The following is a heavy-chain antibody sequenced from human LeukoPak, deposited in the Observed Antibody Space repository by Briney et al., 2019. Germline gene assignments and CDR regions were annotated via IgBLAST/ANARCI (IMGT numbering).Heavy chain of an antibody. CDR3: ARDNWFGEPRDYFDY. Sequence: GRSLRLSCAASGFTFSGYGMHWVRQAPGKGLEWVAVIWYDGSNKYYADSVKGRFTISRDNSKNTLYLQMNSLRAEDTAVYYCARDNWFGEPRDYFDYWGQGTLVTVSS. CDR2: IWYDGSNK. CDR1: GFTFSGYG. J-gene: IGHJ4*02. V-gene: IGHV3-33*01. D-gene: IGHD3-10*01.